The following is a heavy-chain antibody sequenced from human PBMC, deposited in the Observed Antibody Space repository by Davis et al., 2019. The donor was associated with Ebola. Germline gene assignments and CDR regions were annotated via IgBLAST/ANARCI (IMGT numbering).Heavy chain of an antibody. CDR1: GGSFSGYY. J-gene: IGHJ4*02. D-gene: IGHD3-22*01. CDR2: INHSGST. Sequence: PSETLSLTCAVYGGSFSGYYWSWIRQPPGTGLEWIGEINHSGSTNYNPSLKSRVTISVDTSKNQFSLRLSSVTAADTAVYYCARGTYYYDSSGYYYTPYFDYWGQGTLVTVSS. CDR3: ARGTYYYDSSGYYYTPYFDY. V-gene: IGHV4-34*01.